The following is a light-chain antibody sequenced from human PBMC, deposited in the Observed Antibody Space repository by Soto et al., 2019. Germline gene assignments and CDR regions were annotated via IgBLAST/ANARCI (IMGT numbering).Light chain of an antibody. Sequence: DIQMTQSPSTLSASVGDRVTIACRASQNISSWLAWYQQKPGKAPKILIYKASTLESGVPSRFSGSGSGTEFSLTISSLQDDYFATYYYQHYHFPSTFGPGTKVDL. CDR1: QNISSW. CDR3: QHYHFPST. CDR2: KAS. J-gene: IGKJ3*01. V-gene: IGKV1-5*03.